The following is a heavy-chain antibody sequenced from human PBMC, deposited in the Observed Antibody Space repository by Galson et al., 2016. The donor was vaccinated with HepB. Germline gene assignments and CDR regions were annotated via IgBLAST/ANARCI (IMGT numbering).Heavy chain of an antibody. CDR2: ISDSGTIT. Sequence: ETLSLTCAVYGGSLSGYYWSWIRQPPGKGLEWIGEISDSGTITNYNSSLKSRVTISIDTSKNQFSLKLNSVTAADTAVYYCARKDPGYFQHWVQGTLVTVSS. CDR3: ARKDPGYFQH. D-gene: IGHD2-15*01. J-gene: IGHJ1*01. V-gene: IGHV4-34*01. CDR1: GGSLSGYY.